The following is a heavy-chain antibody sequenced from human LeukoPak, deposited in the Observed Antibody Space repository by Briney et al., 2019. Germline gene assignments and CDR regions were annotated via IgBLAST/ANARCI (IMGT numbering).Heavy chain of an antibody. CDR3: AEGFSTAWYSSSPGSGAFDI. Sequence: ASVKVSCKVSGYTLTELSMHWVRQAPGKGLEWMGGFDPEDGETIYAQKFQGRVTITTDESTSTAYMELSSLRSEDTAVYYCAEGFSTAWYSSSPGSGAFDIWGQGTMVTVSS. V-gene: IGHV1-24*01. J-gene: IGHJ3*02. D-gene: IGHD6-6*01. CDR2: FDPEDGET. CDR1: GYTLTELS.